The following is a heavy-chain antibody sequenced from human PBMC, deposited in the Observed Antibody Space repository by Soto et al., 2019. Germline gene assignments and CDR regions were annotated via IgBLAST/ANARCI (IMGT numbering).Heavy chain of an antibody. CDR2: ISGSGGST. D-gene: IGHD3-22*01. CDR1: GFTFSSYA. J-gene: IGHJ6*02. V-gene: IGHV3-23*01. CDR3: AKVQRGMYYYDSSGYYSAMDV. Sequence: GGSLRLSCAASGFTFSSYAMSWVRQAPGKGLEWVSAISGSGGSTYYADSVKGRFTISRDNSKNTLYLQMNSLRAEDTAVYYCAKVQRGMYYYDSSGYYSAMDVWGQGTTVTVSS.